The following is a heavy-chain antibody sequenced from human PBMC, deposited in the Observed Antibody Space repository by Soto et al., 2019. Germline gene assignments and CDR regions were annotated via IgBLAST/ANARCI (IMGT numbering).Heavy chain of an antibody. CDR3: ARDLAGLAAGTWDYYYYMDV. CDR2: IYSGGST. Sequence: GGSLRLSCAASGFTVSSNYMSWVRQAPGKGLEWVSVIYSGGSTYYADSVKGRFTISRHNSKNTLYLQMNSLRAEDTAVYYCARDLAGLAAGTWDYYYYMDVWGKGTTVTVSS. V-gene: IGHV3-53*04. D-gene: IGHD6-13*01. J-gene: IGHJ6*03. CDR1: GFTVSSNY.